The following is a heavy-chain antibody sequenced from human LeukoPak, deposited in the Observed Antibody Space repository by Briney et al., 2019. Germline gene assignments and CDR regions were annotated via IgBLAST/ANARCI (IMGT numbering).Heavy chain of an antibody. V-gene: IGHV4-30-4*01. CDR3: ARDTSGSYYFDY. CDR2: IYYSGST. CDR1: GGSISSGDYY. D-gene: IGHD1-26*01. Sequence: SETLSLTCTVSGGSISSGDYYWSWIRQPPGKGLDWIEDIYYSGSTYYNPSLKSRVTISVDTSKNQFSLKLSSVTAADTAVYYCARDTSGSYYFDYWGQGTLVTVSS. J-gene: IGHJ4*02.